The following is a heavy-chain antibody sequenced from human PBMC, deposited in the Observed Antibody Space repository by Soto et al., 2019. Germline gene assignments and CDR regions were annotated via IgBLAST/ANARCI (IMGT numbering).Heavy chain of an antibody. CDR2: IYYSGST. CDR3: ARPGGSGSRYYYGMDV. V-gene: IGHV4-39*01. J-gene: IGHJ6*02. D-gene: IGHD3-10*01. Sequence: PSETLSLTCTVSGGSISSSSYYWGWIRQPPGKGLEWIGSIYYSGSTYYNPSLKSRVTISVDTSKNQFSLKLSPVTAADTAVYCCARPGGSGSRYYYGMDVWGQGTTVT. CDR1: GGSISSSSYY.